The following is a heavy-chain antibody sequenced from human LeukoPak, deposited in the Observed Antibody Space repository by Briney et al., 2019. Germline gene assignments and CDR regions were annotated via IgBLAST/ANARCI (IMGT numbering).Heavy chain of an antibody. V-gene: IGHV1-69*13. D-gene: IGHD2-8*01. Sequence: SVTVSYKASGGTFSSYAISWVRQAPGQGLEWMGGIIPIFGTANYAQKFQGRVTITADESTSTAYMELSSLRSEDTAVYYCARDRGGALMVYAIPPFDYWGQGTLVTVSS. CDR3: ARDRGGALMVYAIPPFDY. CDR1: GGTFSSYA. CDR2: IIPIFGTA. J-gene: IGHJ4*02.